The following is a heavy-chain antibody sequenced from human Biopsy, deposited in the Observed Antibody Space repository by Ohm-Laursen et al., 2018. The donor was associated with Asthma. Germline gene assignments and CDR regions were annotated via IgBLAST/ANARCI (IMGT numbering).Heavy chain of an antibody. CDR2: INGKSNSI. CDR3: ARDSYSSGLYDDFES. CDR1: GFTFSDYY. Sequence: GSLRLSCAASGFTFSDYYMSWIRQAPWKGLEWISYINGKSNSIEYADSVKGRFTISRDNAKNSLYLQMNSLRAEDTAVYYCARDSYSSGLYDDFESWGQGTLVTVSS. V-gene: IGHV3-11*01. D-gene: IGHD6-19*01. J-gene: IGHJ4*02.